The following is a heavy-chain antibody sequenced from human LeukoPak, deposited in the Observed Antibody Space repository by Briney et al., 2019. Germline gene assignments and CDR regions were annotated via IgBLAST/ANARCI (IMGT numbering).Heavy chain of an antibody. Sequence: GGSLRLSCAASGFTVSSNYMSWVRQAPGKGLEWVSVIYSGGSTYYAYSVKGRFTISRDNSKNTLYLQMNSLRAEDTAVYYCARDLTNSSGYYSDYWGQGTLVTVSS. CDR2: IYSGGST. CDR3: ARDLTNSSGYYSDY. V-gene: IGHV3-66*01. CDR1: GFTVSSNY. D-gene: IGHD3-22*01. J-gene: IGHJ4*02.